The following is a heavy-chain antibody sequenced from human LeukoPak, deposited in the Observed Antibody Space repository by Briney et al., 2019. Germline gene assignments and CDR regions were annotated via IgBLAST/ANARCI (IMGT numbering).Heavy chain of an antibody. J-gene: IGHJ4*02. CDR2: ISAYNGNT. V-gene: IGHV1-18*01. D-gene: IGHD2-2*01. CDR3: ARTDCSSTSCYPYYFDY. Sequence: ASVKVSCKASGYTFTSYGISWVRQAPGQGLEWMGWISAYNGNTNYAQKFQGRVTITADESTSTAYMELSSLRSEDTAVYYCARTDCSSTSCYPYYFDYWGQGTLVTVSS. CDR1: GYTFTSYG.